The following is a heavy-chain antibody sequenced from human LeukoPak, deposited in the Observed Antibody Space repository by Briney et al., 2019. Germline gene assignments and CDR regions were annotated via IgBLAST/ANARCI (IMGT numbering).Heavy chain of an antibody. CDR1: GYTFNAYY. V-gene: IGHV1-2*02. Sequence: ASVKVSCKASGYTFNAYYMHWVRQAPGQGLEWMGWINPNSGGTTYVQTFQGRVTMTRDTSTNTVYMELSRLRSDDTAVYYCARHSLIGTTPFDYWGQGTLVTVSS. CDR2: INPNSGGT. J-gene: IGHJ4*02. D-gene: IGHD1-20*01. CDR3: ARHSLIGTTPFDY.